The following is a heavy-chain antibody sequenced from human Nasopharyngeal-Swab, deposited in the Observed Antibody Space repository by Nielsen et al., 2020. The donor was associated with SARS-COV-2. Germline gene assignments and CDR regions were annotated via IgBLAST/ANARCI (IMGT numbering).Heavy chain of an antibody. Sequence: GESLKISCAVSGFNFSSYSMSWVRQAPGKGLEWLATIKQGGGERYYVDSVKGRLTISSDNAKNSVYLQINSLRAEDTAMYYCAREANDDNNYRRGTEWFDPWGQGTLVTVSS. CDR1: GFNFSSYS. CDR2: IKQGGGER. CDR3: AREANDDNNYRRGTEWFDP. D-gene: IGHD1-1*01. V-gene: IGHV3-7*01. J-gene: IGHJ5*02.